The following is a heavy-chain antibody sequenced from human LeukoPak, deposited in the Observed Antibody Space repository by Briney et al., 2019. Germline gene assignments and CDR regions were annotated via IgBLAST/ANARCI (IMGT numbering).Heavy chain of an antibody. CDR3: ARSLTNYYYYYMDV. V-gene: IGHV1-69*05. CDR1: GGTFSSYA. CDR2: IIPIFGTA. Sequence: SVKVFCKASGGTFSSYAISWVRQAPGQGLEWMGGIIPIFGTANYAQKFQGRVTITTDESTSTAYMELSSLRSEDTAVYYCARSLTNYYYYYMDVWGKGTTVTVSS. J-gene: IGHJ6*03. D-gene: IGHD1-1*01.